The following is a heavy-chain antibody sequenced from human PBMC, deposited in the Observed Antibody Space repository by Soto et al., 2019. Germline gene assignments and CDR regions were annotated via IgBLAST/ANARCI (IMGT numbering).Heavy chain of an antibody. D-gene: IGHD1-7*01. CDR2: ISAYNGNT. Sequence: QVQLVQSGAEVKKPGASVTVSCKASGYTFTSYGISWVRQAPGQGLEWMGWISAYNGNTNYARKLQGKVTMTTDKSTSTAYMELRSLRADDTAVYYCARLPGITGTTYIMEYWGQGTLVTVSS. V-gene: IGHV1-18*01. CDR1: GYTFTSYG. CDR3: ARLPGITGTTYIMEY. J-gene: IGHJ4*02.